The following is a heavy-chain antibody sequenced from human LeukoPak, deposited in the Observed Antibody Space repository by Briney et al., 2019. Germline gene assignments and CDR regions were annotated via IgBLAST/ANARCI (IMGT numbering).Heavy chain of an antibody. D-gene: IGHD2-15*01. CDR1: GGSFSDYY. V-gene: IGHV4-34*01. CDR3: ARGRGYCSGGSCYPAAYYYMDV. CDR2: INHSGST. J-gene: IGHJ6*03. Sequence: SETLSLTCAVYGGSFSDYYWSWIRQPPGMGLEWIGEINHSGSTNYNPSLKSRVTISVDTSKNQFSLKLNSVTAADTAVYYCARGRGYCSGGSCYPAAYYYMDVWGKGTTVTVSS.